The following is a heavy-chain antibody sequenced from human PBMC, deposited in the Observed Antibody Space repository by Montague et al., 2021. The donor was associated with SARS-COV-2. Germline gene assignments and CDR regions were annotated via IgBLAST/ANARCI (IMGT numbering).Heavy chain of an antibody. CDR1: GDSVSSNTAT. V-gene: IGHV6-1*01. Sequence: CAISGDSVSSNTATWNWIRQSPPRGLEWLGRTYYRSKWYHDYAISLKSRITINPDTSKNQFPLQLSSVAPEDTAVFYCARTTTRMLYPENAFDIWGQGTMVTVSS. CDR3: ARTTTRMLYPENAFDI. CDR2: TYYRSKWYH. D-gene: IGHD2-15*01. J-gene: IGHJ3*02.